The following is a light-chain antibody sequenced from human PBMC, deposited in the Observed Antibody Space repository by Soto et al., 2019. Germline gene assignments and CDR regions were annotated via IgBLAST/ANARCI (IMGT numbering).Light chain of an antibody. J-gene: IGKJ4*01. CDR3: QQYNHYSGLT. Sequence: DIQMIQSPSILSASVGDRVTITCRASKSISRWLAWYQQKPWKAPKLLIYDASSLERGVPSRFSGSGSGTEFTLTISSLQHDDFANYYCQQYNHYSGLTFGGGTKVDIK. CDR2: DAS. V-gene: IGKV1-5*01. CDR1: KSISRW.